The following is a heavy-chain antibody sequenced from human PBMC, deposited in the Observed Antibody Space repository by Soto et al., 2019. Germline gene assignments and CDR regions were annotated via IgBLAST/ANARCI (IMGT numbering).Heavy chain of an antibody. Sequence: VQLVESGGGVVQPGRSLRLSCAASGFAFSDYAMHWVRQAPGKGLEWVAVVSHDGRNTHYADSVKGRFTISRDSSKNTVPLEMTSLRAEDTGVYYCAKGVRQWLLTSDFTHWGQGALVTVSS. CDR1: GFAFSDYA. V-gene: IGHV3-30*18. CDR3: AKGVRQWLLTSDFTH. J-gene: IGHJ4*02. D-gene: IGHD6-19*01. CDR2: VSHDGRNT.